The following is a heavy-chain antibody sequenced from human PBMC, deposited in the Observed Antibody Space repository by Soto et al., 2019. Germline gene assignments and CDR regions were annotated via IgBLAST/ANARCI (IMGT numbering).Heavy chain of an antibody. D-gene: IGHD4-4*01. CDR1: GGSIISGGYY. CDR3: ARTDYSNCYYYYGMDV. V-gene: IGHV4-31*03. CDR2: IYYSGST. Sequence: SETLSLTCTVSGGSIISGGYYWSWIRQHPGKGLEWIGYIYYSGSTYYNPSLKSRVTISVDTSKNQFSLKLSSVTAADTAVYYCARTDYSNCYYYYGMDVWGQGTTVTVSS. J-gene: IGHJ6*02.